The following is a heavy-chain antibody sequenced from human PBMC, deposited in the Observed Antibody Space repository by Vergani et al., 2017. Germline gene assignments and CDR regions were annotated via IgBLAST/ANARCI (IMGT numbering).Heavy chain of an antibody. J-gene: IGHJ1*01. CDR1: GFTFSSYS. Sequence: EVQLVESGGGLVKPGGSLRLSCAASGFTFSSYSMNWVRQAPGKGLEWVSSISSSSGYLYYADSVKGRFTISRDNAKNSLYLQMNSLRTEDTAVYYCATKSCGTPGCQIGYFREWGQGTLVTVSS. CDR3: ATKSCGTPGCQIGYFRE. D-gene: IGHD1-1*01. V-gene: IGHV3-21*01. CDR2: ISSSSGYL.